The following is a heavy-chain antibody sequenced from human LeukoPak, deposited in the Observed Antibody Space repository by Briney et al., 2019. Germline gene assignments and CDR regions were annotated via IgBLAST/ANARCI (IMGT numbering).Heavy chain of an antibody. CDR2: IDPGDSDT. V-gene: IGHV5-51*01. Sequence: PGESLKISCKGSGYSFTSYWIGWVRQMPGKGLEWMGIIDPGDSDTRYSPSFQGQVTISADKSISTAYLQWSSLKASDTAMYYCARIEVYGSGRYLGTYGMDVWGQGTTVTVSS. CDR1: GYSFTSYW. J-gene: IGHJ6*02. CDR3: ARIEVYGSGRYLGTYGMDV. D-gene: IGHD3-10*01.